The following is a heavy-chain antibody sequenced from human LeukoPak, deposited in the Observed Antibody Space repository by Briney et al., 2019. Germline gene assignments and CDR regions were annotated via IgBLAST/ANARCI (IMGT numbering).Heavy chain of an antibody. J-gene: IGHJ4*02. D-gene: IGHD6-13*01. Sequence: GGSLRLSCAASGFTFSTYWMSWVRQPPGKGLEWVANIKHDGSEKYYVDSVKGRFTISRDNAMNSLYLQVNSLGAEDTAVYYCARVGTAEGTLEDYWGQGTLVTVSS. V-gene: IGHV3-7*01. CDR2: IKHDGSEK. CDR3: ARVGTAEGTLEDY. CDR1: GFTFSTYW.